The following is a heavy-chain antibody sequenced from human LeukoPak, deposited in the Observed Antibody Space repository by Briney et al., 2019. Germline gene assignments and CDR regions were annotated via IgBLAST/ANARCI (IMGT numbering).Heavy chain of an antibody. D-gene: IGHD3-10*01. CDR3: ARGDYGSGSYLSSY. CDR1: GFTFSSYS. V-gene: IGHV3-21*01. J-gene: IGHJ4*02. Sequence: GGSLRLSCAASGFTFSSYSMNWVRQAPGQGLEWVSSITSSSSYIYYADSVKGRFTISRDNAKNSLYLQMNSLRAEDTAVYYCARGDYGSGSYLSSYWGQGTLLTVSS. CDR2: ITSSSSYI.